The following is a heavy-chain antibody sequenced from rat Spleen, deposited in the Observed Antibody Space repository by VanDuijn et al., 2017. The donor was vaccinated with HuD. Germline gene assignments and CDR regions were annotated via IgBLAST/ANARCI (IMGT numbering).Heavy chain of an antibody. J-gene: IGHJ3*01. Sequence: QVQLKESGPGLVQPSQTLSLTCTVSGFSLTSYSVNWVRQPPGKGLEWIGAMWSGGSTGYNSALKSRLTISRDTSKSQVLLTMNSLQTEDTAMYFCARSAYGYNFNWFAYWGQGTLVTVSS. CDR3: ARSAYGYNFNWFAY. V-gene: IGHV2-15*01. D-gene: IGHD1-9*01. CDR1: GFSLTSYS. CDR2: MWSGGST.